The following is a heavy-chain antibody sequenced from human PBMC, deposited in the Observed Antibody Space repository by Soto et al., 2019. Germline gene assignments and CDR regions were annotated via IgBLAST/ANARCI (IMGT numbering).Heavy chain of an antibody. Sequence: SETLSLTCTVSGGSISDSSYFWGWIRQPPGKGLEWIGTIYYSGSTYYNPSLKSRVTISGDTSRNQFSLKVRSVTAADTAVYYCARQGSGGSSYADDWFDPWGQGTLVTVSS. V-gene: IGHV4-39*01. CDR3: ARQGSGGSSYADDWFDP. D-gene: IGHD2-15*01. CDR1: GGSISDSSYF. CDR2: IYYSGST. J-gene: IGHJ5*02.